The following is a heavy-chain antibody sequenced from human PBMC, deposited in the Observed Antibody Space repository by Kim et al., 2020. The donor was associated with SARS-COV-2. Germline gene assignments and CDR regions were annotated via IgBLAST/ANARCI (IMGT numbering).Heavy chain of an antibody. V-gene: IGHV4-31*03. D-gene: IGHD2-15*01. Sequence: SETLSLTCTVSGGSISSGGYYWSWIRQHPGKGLEWIGYIYYSGSTYYNPSLKSRVTISVDTSKNQFSLKLSSVTAADTAVYYCVLVGRERTYYGMDVWGQGTTVTVSS. CDR2: IYYSGST. CDR3: VLVGRERTYYGMDV. J-gene: IGHJ6*02. CDR1: GGSISSGGYY.